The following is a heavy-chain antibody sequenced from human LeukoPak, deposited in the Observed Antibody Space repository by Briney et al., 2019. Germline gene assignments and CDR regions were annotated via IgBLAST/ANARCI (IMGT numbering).Heavy chain of an antibody. Sequence: PAGGSLRPSCAASGFTFSSYAMSWGRQAPGKGLEWVSAISGSGGSTYYADSVKGRFTISRDNSKNTLYLQMNSLRAEDTAVYYCAKDDAYYYDSSGNPMALGMAVWGQGTTVTVSS. CDR3: AKDDAYYYDSSGNPMALGMAV. D-gene: IGHD3-22*01. CDR2: ISGSGGST. CDR1: GFTFSSYA. J-gene: IGHJ6*02. V-gene: IGHV3-23*01.